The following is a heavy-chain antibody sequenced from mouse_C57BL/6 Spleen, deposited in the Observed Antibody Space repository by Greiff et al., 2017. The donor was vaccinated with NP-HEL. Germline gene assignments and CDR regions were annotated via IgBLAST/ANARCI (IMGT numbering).Heavy chain of an antibody. CDR2: INPSTGGT. J-gene: IGHJ4*01. V-gene: IGHV1-42*01. Sequence: EVKLVESGPELVKPGASVKISCKASGYSFTGYYMNWVKQSPEKSLEWIGEINPSTGGTTYNQKFKAKATLTVDKSSSTAYMQLKSLTSEDSAVYYCARRTTADAMDYWGQGTSVTVSS. CDR3: ARRTTADAMDY. D-gene: IGHD1-2*01. CDR1: GYSFTGYY.